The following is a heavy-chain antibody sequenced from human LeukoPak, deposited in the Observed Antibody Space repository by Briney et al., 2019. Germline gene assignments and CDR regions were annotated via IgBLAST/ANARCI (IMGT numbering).Heavy chain of an antibody. CDR1: GGSISSNSYY. J-gene: IGHJ4*02. CDR2: IYYSGST. CDR3: ARQAAGLFFFDY. Sequence: SETLSLTCTVSGGSISSNSYYWGWVRQPPGKGLEWIGSIYYSGSTYYNPSLKSRVTISVDTSKNQFSLKLSSVTAADTAVYYCARQAAGLFFFDYWGQGTLVTVSS. V-gene: IGHV4-39*01. D-gene: IGHD6-13*01.